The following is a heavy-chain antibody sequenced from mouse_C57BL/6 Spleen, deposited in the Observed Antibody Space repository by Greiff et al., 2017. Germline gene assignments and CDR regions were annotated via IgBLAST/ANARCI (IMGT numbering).Heavy chain of an antibody. J-gene: IGHJ3*01. Sequence: EVQLQQSGAELVRPGASVKLSCTASGFNIKDYYMHWVKQRPEQGLEWIGRIDPEDGDTEYAPKFQGKATMTADTSSNTAYLQLSSLTSEDTAVYYCTTYYYDYEVFAYWGQGTLVTVSA. CDR3: TTYYYDYEVFAY. D-gene: IGHD2-4*01. CDR2: IDPEDGDT. CDR1: GFNIKDYY. V-gene: IGHV14-1*01.